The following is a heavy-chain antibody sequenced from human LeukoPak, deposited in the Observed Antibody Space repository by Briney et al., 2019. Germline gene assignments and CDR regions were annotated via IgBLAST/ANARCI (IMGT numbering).Heavy chain of an antibody. Sequence: SETLSLTYTVSGGSISSYYWSWIRQPPGKGLEWIGYIYYSGSTNYNPSLKSRVTISVDTSKNQFSLKLSSVTAADTAVYYCARGGYNYQDYFDYWGQGTLVTVSS. CDR1: GGSISSYY. CDR3: ARGGYNYQDYFDY. V-gene: IGHV4-59*01. CDR2: IYYSGST. J-gene: IGHJ4*02. D-gene: IGHD5-24*01.